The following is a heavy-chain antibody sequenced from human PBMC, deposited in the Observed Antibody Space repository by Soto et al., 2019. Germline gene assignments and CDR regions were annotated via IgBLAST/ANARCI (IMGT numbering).Heavy chain of an antibody. CDR3: ARQGRGTDAFDI. V-gene: IGHV4-39*01. Sequence: QLQLQESGPGLVKPSETLSLTCTVSGGSISSSSYYWGWIRQPPGKGLEWIGSIYYSGSTYYNPSLKSRVTISVDTSKNQFSLKLSSVTAADTAVYYCARQGRGTDAFDIWGQGTMVTVSS. J-gene: IGHJ3*02. CDR1: GGSISSSSYY. CDR2: IYYSGST. D-gene: IGHD3-10*01.